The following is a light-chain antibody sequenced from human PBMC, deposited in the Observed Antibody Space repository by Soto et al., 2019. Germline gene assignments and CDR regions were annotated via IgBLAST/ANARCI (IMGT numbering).Light chain of an antibody. CDR2: GAS. V-gene: IGKV3-15*01. CDR1: QSVSSN. Sequence: EIVMTQSPATLSVSPGERATLSCRASQSVSSNLAWYQQKPGQAPRLLIYGASTRATGIPAGFSGSGSGTEFTLTISSLQSEDLAVYYCQQYNNWPRTFGQGTKVEIK. CDR3: QQYNNWPRT. J-gene: IGKJ1*01.